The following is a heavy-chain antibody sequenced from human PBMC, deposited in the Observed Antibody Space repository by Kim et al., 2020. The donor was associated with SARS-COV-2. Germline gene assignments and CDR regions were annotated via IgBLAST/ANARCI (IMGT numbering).Heavy chain of an antibody. CDR2: ISGSGGST. CDR1: GFTFSSYA. V-gene: IGHV3-23*01. D-gene: IGHD3-10*01. CDR3: AKFDGSGSSRPIDY. J-gene: IGHJ4*02. Sequence: GGSLRLSCAASGFTFSSYAMSWVRQAPGKGLEWVSGISGSGGSTYYADSVKGRFTISRDNSKNTLYLQMNSLRAEDTAVYYCAKFDGSGSSRPIDYWGQGTLVTVSS.